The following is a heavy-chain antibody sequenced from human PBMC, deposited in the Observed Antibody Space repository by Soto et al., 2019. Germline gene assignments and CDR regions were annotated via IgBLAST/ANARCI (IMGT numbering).Heavy chain of an antibody. D-gene: IGHD1-26*01. CDR3: AHAYGGRALY. J-gene: IGHJ4*02. Sequence: QITLKESGPTLVKPTQTLTLTCTFSGFSLTTDRVGVGWIRQPPGEALEWLAVIYWDDTKTYRPSLESRPTITKDTSKNQVALTMTNMDSVATAPYYCAHAYGGRALYWGQGTLVTVSS. CDR2: IYWDDTK. CDR1: GFSLTTDRVG. V-gene: IGHV2-5*02.